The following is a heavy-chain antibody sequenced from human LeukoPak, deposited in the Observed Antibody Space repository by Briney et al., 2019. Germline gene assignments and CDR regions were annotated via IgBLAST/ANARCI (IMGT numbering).Heavy chain of an antibody. D-gene: IGHD3-16*02. CDR2: ISSSGSTI. V-gene: IGHV3-11*04. CDR3: ARDAKWGVIAMYYFDY. Sequence: GGSLRLSCAASGFTFSDYYMSWIRQAPGKGLEWVSYISSSGSTIYYADSVKGRFTISRDNAKNSLYLQMNSLRAEDTAVYYCARDAKWGVIAMYYFDYWGQGTLVTVSS. CDR1: GFTFSDYY. J-gene: IGHJ4*02.